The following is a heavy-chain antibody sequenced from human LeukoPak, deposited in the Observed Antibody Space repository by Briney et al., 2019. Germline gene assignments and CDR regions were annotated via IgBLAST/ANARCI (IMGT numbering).Heavy chain of an antibody. CDR1: GGSISSYY. CDR3: ARHSYGPIYNDAFDI. Sequence: SETLSLTCTVSGGSISSYYWSWIRQPPGKGLEWIGYIYYSGSTNYNPSLKSRVTISVDTSKNQFSLKLSSVTAADTAVYYCARHSYGPIYNDAFDIWGQGTMVTVSS. D-gene: IGHD5-18*01. J-gene: IGHJ3*02. V-gene: IGHV4-59*08. CDR2: IYYSGST.